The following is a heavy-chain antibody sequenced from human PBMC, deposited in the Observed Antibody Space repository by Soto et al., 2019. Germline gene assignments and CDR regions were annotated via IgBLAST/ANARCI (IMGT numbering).Heavy chain of an antibody. Sequence: QVQLVQSGAEVKKPGSSVKVSCKASGGTFSSYTISWVRQAPGQGLEWMGRIIPILGIANYAQKFQGRVTITADKSTSTAYMELSSLRSEDTAVYYCASDLRVVTTAAPWGQGTLVTVSS. V-gene: IGHV1-69*02. D-gene: IGHD2-21*02. CDR1: GGTFSSYT. CDR2: IIPILGIA. CDR3: ASDLRVVTTAAP. J-gene: IGHJ5*02.